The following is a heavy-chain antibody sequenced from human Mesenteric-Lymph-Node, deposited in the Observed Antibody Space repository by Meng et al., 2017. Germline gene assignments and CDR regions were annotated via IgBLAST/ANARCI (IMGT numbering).Heavy chain of an antibody. Sequence: GESLKISCAASGFTFSSYWMHWVRQAPGKGLVWVSRIHRDGSTTSYADSVKGRFTISRDNAKNTLYLQMNSLRVEDTAVYYCARGRSYGHGSFDSWGQGTLVTVSS. D-gene: IGHD5-18*01. V-gene: IGHV3-74*01. CDR1: GFTFSSYW. J-gene: IGHJ4*02. CDR2: IHRDGSTT. CDR3: ARGRSYGHGSFDS.